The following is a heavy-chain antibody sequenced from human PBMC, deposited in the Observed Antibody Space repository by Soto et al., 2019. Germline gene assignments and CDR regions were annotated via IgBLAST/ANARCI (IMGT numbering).Heavy chain of an antibody. Sequence: GASVKVSCKASGYTFTSYAMHWVRQAPGQRLEWMGWINAGNGNTKYSQKFQGRVTITRDTSASTAYMELSSLRSEDTAVYYCARAWFGDFVYYFDYWGQGTLVTSPQ. CDR1: GYTFTSYA. CDR2: INAGNGNT. CDR3: ARAWFGDFVYYFDY. D-gene: IGHD3-10*01. V-gene: IGHV1-3*01. J-gene: IGHJ4*02.